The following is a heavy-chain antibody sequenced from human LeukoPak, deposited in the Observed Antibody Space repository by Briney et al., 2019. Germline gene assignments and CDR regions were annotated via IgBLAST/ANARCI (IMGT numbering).Heavy chain of an antibody. V-gene: IGHV4-61*01. CDR1: GGSVSSGSYY. CDR3: ARGLVDTAMAPHYYYGMDV. D-gene: IGHD5-18*01. CDR2: IYYSGST. Sequence: SETLSLTCTVSGGSVSSGSYYWRWIRQPPGTGLEWIGYIYYSGSTNYNPSLKSRVTISVDTSKNQFSLKLSSVTAADTAVYYCARGLVDTAMAPHYYYGMDVWGQGTTVTVSS. J-gene: IGHJ6*02.